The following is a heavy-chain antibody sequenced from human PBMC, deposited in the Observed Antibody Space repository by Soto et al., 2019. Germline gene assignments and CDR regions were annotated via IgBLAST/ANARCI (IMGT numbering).Heavy chain of an antibody. CDR1: GFPFSDYV. CDR3: ARVRLTISVNDALDV. Sequence: QVHLVESGGGVVQPGRSLRLSCAASGFPFSDYVIHWVRQAAGKGLEWVASMTYDGATEYYADSVKARFTVSRDNSKRTLSLQMNSLRPEDTAVYYCARVRLTISVNDALDVWGQGTTVTVSS. J-gene: IGHJ3*01. D-gene: IGHD3-10*01. V-gene: IGHV3-30*14. CDR2: MTYDGATE.